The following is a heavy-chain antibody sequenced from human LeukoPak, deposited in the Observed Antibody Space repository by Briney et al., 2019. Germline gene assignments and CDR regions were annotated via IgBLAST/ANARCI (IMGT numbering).Heavy chain of an antibody. D-gene: IGHD3-10*01. CDR1: GFTFSSYW. V-gene: IGHV3-7*01. CDR2: IKQDGSEK. Sequence: GGSLRLSCAASGFTFSSYWMSWVRQAPGKGLEWVANIKQDGSEKYYVDSVKGRFTISRDNAKNSLYLQMNSLRAEDTAVYYCARDRPITMVRGVIISEDYFDYWGQGTLVTVSS. J-gene: IGHJ4*02. CDR3: ARDRPITMVRGVIISEDYFDY.